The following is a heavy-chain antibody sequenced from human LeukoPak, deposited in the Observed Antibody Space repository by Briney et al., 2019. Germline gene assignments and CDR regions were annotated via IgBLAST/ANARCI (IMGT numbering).Heavy chain of an antibody. CDR1: GGSISSGDYY. J-gene: IGHJ5*02. V-gene: IGHV4-30-4*08. CDR3: CLTNCSSTGCWFDP. Sequence: PSQTLSLTCTVSGGSISSGDYYWSWIRQPPGKGLEWIGYIYYSGSTYYNPSLKSRVTISVDTSKNQFSLKLSSVTAADTAVYYCCLTNCSSTGCWFDPWGQGTLVTVSS. D-gene: IGHD2-2*01. CDR2: IYYSGST.